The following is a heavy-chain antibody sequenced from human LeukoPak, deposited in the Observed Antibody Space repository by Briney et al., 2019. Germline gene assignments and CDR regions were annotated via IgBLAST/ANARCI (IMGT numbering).Heavy chain of an antibody. V-gene: IGHV3-21*01. CDR1: GFTFSSYS. Sequence: GGSLRLSCAASGFTFSSYSMNWVRQAPGKGLEWVSSISSSSSYIYYADSVKGRFTISRDNAKNSLYLQMSSLRAEDTAVYYCARDRWRGGNYYFDYWGQGALVTVSS. D-gene: IGHD4-23*01. CDR2: ISSSSSYI. CDR3: ARDRWRGGNYYFDY. J-gene: IGHJ4*02.